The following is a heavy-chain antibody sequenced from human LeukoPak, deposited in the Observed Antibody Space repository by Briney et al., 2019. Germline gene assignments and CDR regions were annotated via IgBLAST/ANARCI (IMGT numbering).Heavy chain of an antibody. CDR1: GFTFSSYS. Sequence: PGGSLRLSCAASGFTFSSYSMNWVRQAPGKGLEWVSSISSSSSYIYYADSVKGRFTISRDNAKNSLYLQMNSLRAEDTAVYYCARDQGLPNAPRFDYWGQGTLVTVSS. V-gene: IGHV3-21*01. J-gene: IGHJ4*02. CDR3: ARDQGLPNAPRFDY. CDR2: ISSSSSYI.